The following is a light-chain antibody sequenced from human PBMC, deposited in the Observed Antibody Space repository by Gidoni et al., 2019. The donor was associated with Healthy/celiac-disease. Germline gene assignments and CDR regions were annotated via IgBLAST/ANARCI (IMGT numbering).Light chain of an antibody. CDR1: QSISSY. J-gene: IGKJ5*01. Sequence: DTQMTQSPSSLSASVGDRVTITCRASQSISSYLNWYQQKPGKAPKLLIYAASSLQSGVPSRFSGSRSGTDFTLTISSLQPEDFATYYCQQSYSTPPITFGQGTRLEIK. V-gene: IGKV1-39*01. CDR3: QQSYSTPPIT. CDR2: AAS.